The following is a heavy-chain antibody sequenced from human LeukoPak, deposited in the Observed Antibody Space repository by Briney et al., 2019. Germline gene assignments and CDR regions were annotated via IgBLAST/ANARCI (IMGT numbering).Heavy chain of an antibody. V-gene: IGHV3-48*01. CDR2: ISSSSSTI. CDR1: GSTFSSYS. CDR3: ARLLLEYSSSYYYYGMDV. D-gene: IGHD6-6*01. J-gene: IGHJ6*02. Sequence: GGSLRLSCAASGSTFSSYSMNWVRQAPGKGLEWVSYISSSSSTIYYADSVKGRFTISRDNAKNPLYLQMNSLRAEDTAVYYCARLLLEYSSSYYYYGMDVWGQGTTVTVSS.